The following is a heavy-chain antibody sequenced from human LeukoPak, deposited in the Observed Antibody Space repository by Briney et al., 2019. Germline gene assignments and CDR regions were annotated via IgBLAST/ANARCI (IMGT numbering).Heavy chain of an antibody. CDR1: GFTFSSYP. Sequence: GGSLRLSCVATGFTFSSYPLSWVRQAPGKGLEWVSAISTSGGGTYFTDSVKGRFTISRDNSKNTLYLQMNSLRADDTAVYYCAKPAGSHYYDSSGYYFDYWGQGTLVTVSS. D-gene: IGHD3-22*01. CDR2: ISTSGGGT. J-gene: IGHJ4*02. CDR3: AKPAGSHYYDSSGYYFDY. V-gene: IGHV3-23*01.